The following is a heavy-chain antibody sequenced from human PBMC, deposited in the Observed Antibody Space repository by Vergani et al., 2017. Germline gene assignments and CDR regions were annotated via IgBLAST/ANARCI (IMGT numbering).Heavy chain of an antibody. CDR3: ARDPRVREAPGGRFEY. Sequence: QVQLVQSGSELKKPGASVKVSCKASGYTFTTSAMNWVRQAPGQGLEWMGWINTNPGNPTYAPGFTGRFVFSLDTSVSTTYLHISSLEAEDTAVYYCARDPRVREAPGGRFEYWGQGTLVTVSS. V-gene: IGHV7-4-1*02. D-gene: IGHD3-10*01. CDR2: INTNPGNP. CDR1: GYTFTTSA. J-gene: IGHJ4*02.